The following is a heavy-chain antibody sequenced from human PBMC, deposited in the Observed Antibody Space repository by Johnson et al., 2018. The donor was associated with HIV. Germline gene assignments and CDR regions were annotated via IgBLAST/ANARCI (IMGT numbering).Heavy chain of an antibody. CDR2: VNSDGSSL. CDR1: GFTFSNYW. Sequence: MQLVESGGGLVQPGGSLRLSCAASGFTFSNYWMHWVRQAPGKGLVWVSRVNSDGSSLSYADSVKGRFTISRDNSRNTLFLQMNSLRAEDTGVYYCVRRFYDSSAFDIWGQGTLVTVSS. J-gene: IGHJ3*02. V-gene: IGHV3-74*02. CDR3: VRRFYDSSAFDI. D-gene: IGHD3-22*01.